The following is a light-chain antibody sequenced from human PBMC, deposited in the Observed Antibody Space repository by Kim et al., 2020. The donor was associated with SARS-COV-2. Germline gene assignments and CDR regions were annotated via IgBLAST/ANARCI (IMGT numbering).Light chain of an antibody. CDR2: EVT. V-gene: IGLV2-8*01. CDR3: GSYVGNNNFV. Sequence: GQSVTITFPGTSSDVGGYNYVSWYQHHPGKAPKLMIYEVTKRPSGVPDRFSGSKSGNTASLTVSGLQAEDEADYYCGSYVGNNNFVFGTGTKVTVL. CDR1: SSDVGGYNY. J-gene: IGLJ1*01.